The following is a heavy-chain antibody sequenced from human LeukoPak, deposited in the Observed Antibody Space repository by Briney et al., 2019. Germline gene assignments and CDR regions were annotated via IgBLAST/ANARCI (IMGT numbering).Heavy chain of an antibody. CDR3: TRDALWYGEPSDRAV. J-gene: IGHJ6*03. D-gene: IGHD3-10*01. CDR2: ISAYNGNT. V-gene: IGHV1-18*01. CDR1: RYTFSSYD. Sequence: ASVKVSCKASRYTFSSYDTGWGPRAPGQGLEWMGWISAYNGNTNYAQKLQGRVTMTTDTSTSTAYMELRSLRSDDTAVYYCTRDALWYGEPSDRAVWGKGTTVTVSS.